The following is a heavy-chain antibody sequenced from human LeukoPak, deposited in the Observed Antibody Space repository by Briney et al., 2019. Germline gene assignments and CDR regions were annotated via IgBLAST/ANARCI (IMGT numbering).Heavy chain of an antibody. D-gene: IGHD3-10*01. V-gene: IGHV3-21*01. J-gene: IGHJ3*02. Sequence: GGSLRLSCAASGFPFSSYAMTWVRLSPGKGLEWVSSISSSSSYIYYADSVKGRFTISRDNAKNSLYLQMNSLRAEDTAVYYCARDTGPDAFDIWGQGTMVTVSS. CDR1: GFPFSSYA. CDR2: ISSSSSYI. CDR3: ARDTGPDAFDI.